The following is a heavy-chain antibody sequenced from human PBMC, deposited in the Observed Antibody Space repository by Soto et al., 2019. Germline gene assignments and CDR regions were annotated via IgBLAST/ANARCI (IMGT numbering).Heavy chain of an antibody. CDR1: GGSFSGYY. Sequence: PSETLSLTCAVYGGSFSGYYWSWIRQPPGKGLEWIGEINHSGSTNYNPSLKSRVTISVDTSKNQFSLKLSSVTAADTAVYYCARVDVDTAMVLDYWGQGTLVTVSS. CDR2: INHSGST. CDR3: ARVDVDTAMVLDY. D-gene: IGHD5-18*01. V-gene: IGHV4-34*01. J-gene: IGHJ4*02.